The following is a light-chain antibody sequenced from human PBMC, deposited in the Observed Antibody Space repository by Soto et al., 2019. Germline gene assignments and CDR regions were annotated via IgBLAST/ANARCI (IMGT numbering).Light chain of an antibody. V-gene: IGKV3-20*01. CDR1: QSVSSSY. Sequence: EIVLTQSPGTLSLSPGERATLSCRASQSVSSSYLAWYQQKPGQAPSLLIYGASSRATGIPDRFSGSGSGTDFTLTISRLEPEDVAVYYCQQYGSSPTTFGQGTKVEIK. CDR3: QQYGSSPTT. J-gene: IGKJ1*01. CDR2: GAS.